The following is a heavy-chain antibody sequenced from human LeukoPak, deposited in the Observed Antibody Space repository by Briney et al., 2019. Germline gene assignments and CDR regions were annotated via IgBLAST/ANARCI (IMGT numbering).Heavy chain of an antibody. CDR3: ARRAGAYSHPYDY. D-gene: IGHD4/OR15-4a*01. J-gene: IGHJ4*02. CDR1: GLTVSSNS. Sequence: GGSLRLSCTVSGLTVSSNSMSWVRQAPGKGLEWVSFIYSDNTHYSDPVKGRFTISRDNSKNTLYLQMNSLRAEDTAVYYCARRAGAYSHPYDYWGQGTLVTVSS. CDR2: IYSDNT. V-gene: IGHV3-53*01.